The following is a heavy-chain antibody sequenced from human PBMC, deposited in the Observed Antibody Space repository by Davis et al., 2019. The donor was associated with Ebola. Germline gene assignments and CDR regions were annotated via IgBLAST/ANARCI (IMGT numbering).Heavy chain of an antibody. D-gene: IGHD3-10*01. Sequence: GESLKISCAVSGFTFSDHYMDWVRQAPGKGLEWVGRTRNKAKSYTTEYAASVKGRFSISRDDSKNSLYLQMNSLKTEDTAVYHCARAASYRNYYYMDVWGNGTTVTVSS. V-gene: IGHV3-72*01. CDR1: GFTFSDHY. CDR3: ARAASYRNYYYMDV. CDR2: TRNKAKSYTT. J-gene: IGHJ6*03.